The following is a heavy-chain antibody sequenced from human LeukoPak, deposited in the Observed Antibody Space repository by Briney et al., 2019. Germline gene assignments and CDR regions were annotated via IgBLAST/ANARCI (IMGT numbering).Heavy chain of an antibody. CDR2: LYPSGIT. V-gene: IGHV4-38-2*02. CDR3: ARDTAAAGNFDY. CDR1: GYSISSGYY. D-gene: IGHD6-13*01. Sequence: PAETLSLTCDVSGYSISSGYYWVWIRQPPGKGLEWIGNLYPSGITYYNPSLKSRVTTSVDTSKNQFSLNLSSVTAADTAVYYCARDTAAAGNFDYWGQGTLVTVSS. J-gene: IGHJ4*02.